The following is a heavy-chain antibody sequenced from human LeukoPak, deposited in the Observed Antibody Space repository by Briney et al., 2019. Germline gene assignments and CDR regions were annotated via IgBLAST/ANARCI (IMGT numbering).Heavy chain of an antibody. Sequence: SETLSPTCAVYGGSFSGYYWSWIRQPPGKGLEWIGEINHSGSTNYNPSLKSRVTISVDTSKNQFSLKLSSVTAADTAVYYCARVVVPAARRRPDWFDPWGQGTLVTVSS. CDR3: ARVVVPAARRRPDWFDP. CDR2: INHSGST. J-gene: IGHJ5*02. D-gene: IGHD2-2*01. V-gene: IGHV4-34*01. CDR1: GGSFSGYY.